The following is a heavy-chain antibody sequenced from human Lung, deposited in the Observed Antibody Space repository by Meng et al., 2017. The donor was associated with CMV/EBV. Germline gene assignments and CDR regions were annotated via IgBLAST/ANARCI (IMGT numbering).Heavy chain of an antibody. D-gene: IGHD1-26*01. J-gene: IGHJ4*02. CDR2: ISGSGGST. Sequence: AASGLTFSSYAMSWVRQAPGKGLEWVSAISGSGGSTYYADSVKGRFTISRDNSKNTLYLQMNSLRAEDTAVYYCAKGLSGSYFPFDYWGQGTLVTVSS. V-gene: IGHV3-23*01. CDR1: GLTFSSYA. CDR3: AKGLSGSYFPFDY.